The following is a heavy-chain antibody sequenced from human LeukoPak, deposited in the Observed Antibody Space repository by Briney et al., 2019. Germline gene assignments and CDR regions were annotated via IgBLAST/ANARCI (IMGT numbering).Heavy chain of an antibody. D-gene: IGHD3-10*01. V-gene: IGHV3-30*02. CDR3: ARDRGRRYPHDAFDI. Sequence: PGGSLRLSCGASGFIFSDYGMHWVRQAPGKGPEWVAFIRHDGNKKHFADSVKGRFSISRDNSNNTLYLQMNSLRPEDTAVYSCARDRGRRYPHDAFDIWGQGTMVTVSS. CDR2: IRHDGNKK. J-gene: IGHJ3*02. CDR1: GFIFSDYG.